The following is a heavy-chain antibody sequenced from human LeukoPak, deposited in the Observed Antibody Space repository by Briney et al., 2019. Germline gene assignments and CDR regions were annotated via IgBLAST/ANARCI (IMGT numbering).Heavy chain of an antibody. J-gene: IGHJ4*02. CDR1: GFTFSTYT. V-gene: IGHV3-21*04. CDR2: ISSSSGYI. CDR3: ARAGHDSTGSPDY. Sequence: GGSLRLSCSASGFTFSTYTMNWVRQAPGKGLEWVSSISSSSGYIYYADSVRGRFTISRDNSKNSLYLQINSLRSEDTAVYYCARAGHDSTGSPDYWVQGTLVTVSS. D-gene: IGHD2-8*02.